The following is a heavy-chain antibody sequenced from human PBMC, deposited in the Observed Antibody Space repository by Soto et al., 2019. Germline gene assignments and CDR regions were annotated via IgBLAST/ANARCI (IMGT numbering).Heavy chain of an antibody. CDR3: ARVVRGVVNWFHP. Sequence: HLVQSGPEVKKPGASITVSCKTSGDTFTNFGLSLSRHAPGQCLEWMGWIATYNSNRNYAQKFKSRLNLTTDTSKSTVYMELKSLGYDGTAVYYCARVVRGVVNWFHPWGQGTLVTVSS. CDR1: GDTFTNFG. J-gene: IGHJ5*02. V-gene: IGHV1-18*01. CDR2: IATYNSNR. D-gene: IGHD3-10*01.